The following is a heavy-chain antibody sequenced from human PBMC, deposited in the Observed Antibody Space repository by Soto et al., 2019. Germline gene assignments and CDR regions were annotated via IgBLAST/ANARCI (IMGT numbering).Heavy chain of an antibody. CDR3: ARSGATTGMDV. CDR2: IKQDGSEK. CDR1: GFTFTSYW. D-gene: IGHD1-26*01. Sequence: PVGSLRLSCAASGFTFTSYWMSWVRQAPGKGLEWVANIKQDGSEKHYLDPVKGRFTISRDNSKNTLYLQMNSPRAEDTAVYYCARSGATTGMDVWGQGTTVTVSS. V-gene: IGHV3-7*03. J-gene: IGHJ6*02.